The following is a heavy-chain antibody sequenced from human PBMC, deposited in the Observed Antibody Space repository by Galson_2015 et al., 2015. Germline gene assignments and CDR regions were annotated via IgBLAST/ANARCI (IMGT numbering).Heavy chain of an antibody. J-gene: IGHJ6*03. Sequence: SLRLSCAASGFTFSSYAMTWVRQAPGKGLEWVSAISGSGDNTYYADSVRGRFTISRDSSRNTLYLQMNRLRAEDTAVYNCAKSPYGSGGSYYYYMDVWGKGTTDTVSS. CDR3: AKSPYGSGGSYYYYMDV. CDR2: ISGSGDNT. CDR1: GFTFSSYA. V-gene: IGHV3-23*01. D-gene: IGHD3-10*01.